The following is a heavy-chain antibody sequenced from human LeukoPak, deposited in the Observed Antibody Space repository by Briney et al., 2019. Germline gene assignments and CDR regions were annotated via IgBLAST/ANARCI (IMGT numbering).Heavy chain of an antibody. CDR1: GFTFSSYG. CDR3: ARGSMVRGVIMGYHYYYGMDV. Sequence: GRSLRLSCAASGFTFSSYGMHWVRQAPGKGLEWVAVIWYDGSNKYYADSVKGRFTISRDNSKNTLYLQMNSLRAEDTAVYYCARGSMVRGVIMGYHYYYGMDVWGKGTTVTVSS. V-gene: IGHV3-33*01. CDR2: IWYDGSNK. D-gene: IGHD3-10*01. J-gene: IGHJ6*04.